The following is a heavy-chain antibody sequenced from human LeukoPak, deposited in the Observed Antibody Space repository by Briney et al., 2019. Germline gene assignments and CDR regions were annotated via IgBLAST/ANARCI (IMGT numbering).Heavy chain of an antibody. J-gene: IGHJ1*01. CDR1: GFTFSSYW. V-gene: IGHV3-74*01. CDR2: INGDGRNI. Sequence: GGSLRLSCVASGFTFSSYWMHWVRQDPRKGLVWVSRINGDGRNINYADSVKGRFTFSRDNSKNTLYLQMNSLRAEDTAVYYCAKEEGYYYDSGGYYVEYFQHWGQGTLVTVSS. CDR3: AKEEGYYYDSGGYYVEYFQH. D-gene: IGHD3-22*01.